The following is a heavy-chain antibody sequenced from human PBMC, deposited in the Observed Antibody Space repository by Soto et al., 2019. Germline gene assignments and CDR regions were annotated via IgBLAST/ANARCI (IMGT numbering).Heavy chain of an antibody. CDR2: ISGDGGDT. CDR3: AKELAGRGVTGYLEY. Sequence: EVQLLESGGGLVQPGGSLSLSCAASGFTFSSYAMDWVRQAPGKGLEWISAISGDGGDTYYADSVKGRFTISRDNSKNTLYLQMSSLRAEDTAIYYCAKELAGRGVTGYLEYWGQGTLVTVSS. CDR1: GFTFSSYA. V-gene: IGHV3-23*01. D-gene: IGHD3-10*01. J-gene: IGHJ4*02.